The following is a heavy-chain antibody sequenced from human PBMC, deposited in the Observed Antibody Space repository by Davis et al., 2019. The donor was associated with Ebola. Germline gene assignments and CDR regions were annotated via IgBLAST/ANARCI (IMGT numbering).Heavy chain of an antibody. CDR2: IDISGGKT. CDR3: THTTPGPGSDY. Sequence: PGGSLRLSCVASRFTFSRNAMSWVRQAPGMGLEWVSNIDISGGKTYYAESVKGRFTISRDDSKNTAYLQMNSLKTEDTAVYYCTHTTPGPGSDYWGQGTLVTVSS. CDR1: RFTFSRNA. V-gene: IGHV3-23*01. D-gene: IGHD1-1*01. J-gene: IGHJ4*02.